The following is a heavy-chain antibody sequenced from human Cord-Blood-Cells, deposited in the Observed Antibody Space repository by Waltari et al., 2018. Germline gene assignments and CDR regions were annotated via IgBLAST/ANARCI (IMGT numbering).Heavy chain of an antibody. CDR1: GGSISSGGYY. V-gene: IGHV4-31*03. J-gene: IGHJ5*02. D-gene: IGHD3-3*01. Sequence: QVQLQESGPGLVKPSQTLSLTCTVSGGSISSGGYYWSWIRQPQGKGLEWIGYIYYSGSTYYNPSLKSRVTISVDTSKNQFSLKLSSVTAADTAVYYCARTYYDFWSGYSSDWFDPWGQGTLVTVSS. CDR2: IYYSGST. CDR3: ARTYYDFWSGYSSDWFDP.